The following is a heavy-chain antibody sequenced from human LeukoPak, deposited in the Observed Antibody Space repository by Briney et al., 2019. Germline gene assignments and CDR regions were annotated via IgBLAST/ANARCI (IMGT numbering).Heavy chain of an antibody. V-gene: IGHV4-4*07. D-gene: IGHD3-10*01. CDR2: IYTSGST. CDR1: GGSIGSYY. J-gene: IGHJ3*02. CDR3: ANQGRVPDSFDI. Sequence: SETLSLTCSVSGGSIGSYYWSWLRQPAGKGVEWIGRIYTSGSTNYNPSLKSRVIISVDESKNQFSLRLSSVTAADTAVYYCANQGRVPDSFDIWGQGTTVTVSS.